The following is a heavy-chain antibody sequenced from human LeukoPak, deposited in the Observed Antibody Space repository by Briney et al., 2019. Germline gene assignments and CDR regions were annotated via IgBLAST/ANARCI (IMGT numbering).Heavy chain of an antibody. V-gene: IGHV1-18*01. D-gene: IGHD5-24*01. CDR2: ISAYNDNT. CDR3: ARGGIEMATIKGLDY. CDR1: SYTFSSYG. Sequence: ASVKVSCKASSYTFSSYGISWVRQAPGQGPEWMGWISAYNDNTKYAQRLQGRVTMTTDTSTSTAYMELKSLRSDDTAVYYCARGGIEMATIKGLDYWGQGTLVTVSS. J-gene: IGHJ4*02.